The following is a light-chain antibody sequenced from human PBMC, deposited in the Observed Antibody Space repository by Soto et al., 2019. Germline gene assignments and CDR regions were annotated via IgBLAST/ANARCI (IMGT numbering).Light chain of an antibody. CDR1: QSVGKY. Sequence: EIVMTQSPATLSLSPGERATLSCRASQSVGKYLVWYQQKPGQAPRLLIYGASTRATAIPARFSGSRSGTEFTLTISSLQSEDFAVYYCQQYHNWPTFGQGTRLEIK. CDR2: GAS. V-gene: IGKV3-15*01. CDR3: QQYHNWPT. J-gene: IGKJ5*01.